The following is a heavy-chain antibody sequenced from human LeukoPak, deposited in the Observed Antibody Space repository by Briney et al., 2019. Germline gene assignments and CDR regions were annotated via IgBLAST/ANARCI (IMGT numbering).Heavy chain of an antibody. CDR2: IYYSGST. CDR3: ARALTRYSYGYGY. D-gene: IGHD5-18*01. V-gene: IGHV4-59*01. J-gene: IGHJ4*02. Sequence: SETLSLTCTVSGGSISSYYWSWIRQPPGKGLEWIGYIYYSGSTNYNPSLKSRVTVSVDTSKNQSSLKLSSVTAADTAVYYCARALTRYSYGYGYWGQGTLVTVSS. CDR1: GGSISSYY.